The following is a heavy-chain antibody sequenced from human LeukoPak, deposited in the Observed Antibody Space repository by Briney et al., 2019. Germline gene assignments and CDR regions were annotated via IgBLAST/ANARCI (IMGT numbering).Heavy chain of an antibody. V-gene: IGHV3-23*01. CDR2: VSGSGGST. CDR3: AKAVDTAMISASAV. D-gene: IGHD5-18*01. CDR1: GFTFKSYA. Sequence: GGSLRLSGVASGFTFKSYAMSWVRQAPGKGLEWVLVVSGSGGSTDYADSVRGRFTTSRDKSMNTLYLQITTLRAEDTAVYYCAKAVDTAMISASAVWGQGTMITVSS. J-gene: IGHJ3*01.